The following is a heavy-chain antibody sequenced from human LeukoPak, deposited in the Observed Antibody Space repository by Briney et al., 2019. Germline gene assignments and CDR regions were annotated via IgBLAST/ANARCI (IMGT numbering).Heavy chain of an antibody. CDR3: ARDPTNTVGRNVYFDY. J-gene: IGHJ4*02. Sequence: ASVKVSCKTSGYTFTKYAISWVRQAPGQGLEWMGWISTYDGGTHYAQKFRGRVTMTTDTSTTTAYMELRSQRSDDTAVYYCARDPTNTVGRNVYFDYWGQGTLVTVSS. CDR2: ISTYDGGT. D-gene: IGHD2-8*02. V-gene: IGHV1-18*01. CDR1: GYTFTKYA.